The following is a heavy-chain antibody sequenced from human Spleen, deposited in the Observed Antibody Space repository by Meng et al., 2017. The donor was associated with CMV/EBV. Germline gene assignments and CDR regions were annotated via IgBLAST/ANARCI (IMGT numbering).Heavy chain of an antibody. Sequence: GESLKISCAASGFTFSSSWMSWVRQAPGKGLEWVSAIVGSGGGTYYADSVKGRFTISRDNSKSTLYLQMNSLRAEDTAVYYCASPQGSRRWLDYWGQGTLVTVSS. CDR1: GFTFSSSW. CDR2: IVGSGGGT. V-gene: IGHV3-23*01. D-gene: IGHD6-6*01. J-gene: IGHJ4*02. CDR3: ASPQGSRRWLDY.